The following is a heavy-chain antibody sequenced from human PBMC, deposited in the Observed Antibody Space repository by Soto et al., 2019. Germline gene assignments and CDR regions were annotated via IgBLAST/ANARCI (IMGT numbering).Heavy chain of an antibody. Sequence: GGSLRLSCAASGFTFSSYGMHWVRQAPGKGLEWVAVISYDGSNKYYADSVKGRFTISRDNSKNTLYLQMNSLRAEDTAVYYCAKDRNLVDYYSNYVGYYYYGMDVWGQGTTVTVSS. D-gene: IGHD4-4*01. V-gene: IGHV3-30*18. CDR2: ISYDGSNK. CDR3: AKDRNLVDYYSNYVGYYYYGMDV. CDR1: GFTFSSYG. J-gene: IGHJ6*02.